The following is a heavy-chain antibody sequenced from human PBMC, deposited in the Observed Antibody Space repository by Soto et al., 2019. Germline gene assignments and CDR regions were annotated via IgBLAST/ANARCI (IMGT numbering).Heavy chain of an antibody. D-gene: IGHD3-22*01. CDR2: ISSDGSTT. Sequence: GGSLRLSCAASGSTFSTYWMHWVRQAPGKGLVWVSRISSDGSTTTYADSVKGRFTISRDNAKNTLYLQMNSLRGEDTAVYYCARDSGYSVNDYWGQGTLVTVSS. CDR3: ARDSGYSVNDY. V-gene: IGHV3-74*01. J-gene: IGHJ4*02. CDR1: GSTFSTYW.